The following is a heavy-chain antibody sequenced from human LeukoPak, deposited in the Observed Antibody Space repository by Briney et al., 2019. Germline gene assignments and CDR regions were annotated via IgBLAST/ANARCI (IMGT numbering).Heavy chain of an antibody. Sequence: ASVKVSCKVSGYTFSDCYLHWVRQAPGQGLEWVAWINPKSGDTNYAQKFQGWVTLTRDTSISTVYIELTRLTSDDTAVYYCVRDWVRIFDYWGQGTLVTVSS. V-gene: IGHV1-2*04. CDR1: GYTFSDCY. CDR2: INPKSGDT. J-gene: IGHJ4*02. D-gene: IGHD3-16*01. CDR3: VRDWVRIFDY.